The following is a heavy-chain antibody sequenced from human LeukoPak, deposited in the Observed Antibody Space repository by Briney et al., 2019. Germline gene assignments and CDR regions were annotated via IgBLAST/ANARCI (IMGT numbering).Heavy chain of an antibody. V-gene: IGHV3-23*01. CDR2: ISRRGEST. CDR3: AKDYAVGSIDY. D-gene: IGHD3-16*01. J-gene: IGHJ4*02. CDR1: GFTFSGFA. Sequence: GALRLSCAASGFTFSGFAMSWIRQAPGKGLEWVSSISRRGESTFYADSVRGRFTISRDNSKNTVSLQMESLRAEDTALYYCAKDYAVGSIDYWGQGTLVTVSS.